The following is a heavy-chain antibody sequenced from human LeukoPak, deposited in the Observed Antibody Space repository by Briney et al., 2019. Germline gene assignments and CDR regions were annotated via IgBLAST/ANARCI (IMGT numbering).Heavy chain of an antibody. Sequence: GESLKISCKGSGYSFTSYWIGWVRQMPGKGLEWMGIIYPGDPDTRYSPSFQGQVTISADKSISTAYLQWSSLKASDTAMYYCARSHDEVTQGDYFDYWGQGTLVTVSS. D-gene: IGHD2-21*02. CDR3: ARSHDEVTQGDYFDY. CDR2: IYPGDPDT. CDR1: GYSFTSYW. J-gene: IGHJ4*02. V-gene: IGHV5-51*01.